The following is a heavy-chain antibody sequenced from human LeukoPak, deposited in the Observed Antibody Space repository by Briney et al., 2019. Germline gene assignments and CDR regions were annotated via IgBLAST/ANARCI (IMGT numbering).Heavy chain of an antibody. Sequence: ASVKVSCKASGYTFTSYGISWVRQAPGQGLEWMGRISAYNGNTNYAQKLQGRVTMATDTSTSTAYMELRSLRSDDTAVYYCARVWFTVQSPERYDYWGQGTLVTVSS. CDR1: GYTFTSYG. J-gene: IGHJ4*02. CDR2: ISAYNGNT. CDR3: ARVWFTVQSPERYDY. V-gene: IGHV1-18*01. D-gene: IGHD3-10*01.